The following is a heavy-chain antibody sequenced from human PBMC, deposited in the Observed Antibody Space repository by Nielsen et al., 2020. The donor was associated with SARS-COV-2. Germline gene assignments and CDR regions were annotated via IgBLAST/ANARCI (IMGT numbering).Heavy chain of an antibody. Sequence: GGSLRLSCAASGFPFSSFAMHWVRQAPGKGLEWVAVISFDGSDEYSADSVKGRFTISRDNAKNTLYLQMTSLRTEDTDVYYCAREDSWELLRTYDALDIWGQGTMVSVSS. CDR3: AREDSWELLRTYDALDI. CDR1: GFPFSSFA. CDR2: ISFDGSDE. D-gene: IGHD1-26*01. V-gene: IGHV3-30-3*01. J-gene: IGHJ3*02.